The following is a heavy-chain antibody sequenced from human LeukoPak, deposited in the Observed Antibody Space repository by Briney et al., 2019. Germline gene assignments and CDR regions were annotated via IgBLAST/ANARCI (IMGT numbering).Heavy chain of an antibody. CDR1: GGTFSSYA. J-gene: IGHJ4*02. V-gene: IGHV1-69*13. D-gene: IGHD4-17*01. Sequence: SVKVSCKASGGTFSSYAISWVRQAPGQGLEWMGGIIPIFGTANYAQKFQGRVTITADESMSTAYMELSSLRSEDTAVYYCARGPTVTTWSMALKSGGYFDYWGQGTLVTVSS. CDR3: ARGPTVTTWSMALKSGGYFDY. CDR2: IIPIFGTA.